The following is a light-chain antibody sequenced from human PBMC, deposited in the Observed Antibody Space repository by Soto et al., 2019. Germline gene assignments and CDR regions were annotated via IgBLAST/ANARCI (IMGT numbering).Light chain of an antibody. CDR2: DVS. J-gene: IGLJ1*01. CDR1: SSDVGGYNY. V-gene: IGLV2-14*01. Sequence: QSALPQPASVSGSPGQSITISCTGTSSDVGGYNYVSWYQQHPGKAPKLMIYDVSNRPSGVSNRFSGSKSGNTASLTISGLQAEDEADYYCSSYTSSSLGVFGTGTKLTVL. CDR3: SSYTSSSLGV.